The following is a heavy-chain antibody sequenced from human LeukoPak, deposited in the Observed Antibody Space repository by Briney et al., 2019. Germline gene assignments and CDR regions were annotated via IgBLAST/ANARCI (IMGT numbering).Heavy chain of an antibody. CDR1: GFIFWNYW. V-gene: IGHV3-7*03. CDR2: IKQDGSEK. D-gene: IGHD5-18*01. J-gene: IGHJ6*02. CDR3: AREGRGYSYGYGYYYYGMDV. Sequence: GGSLRLSCEGSGFIFWNYWMSWVRQAPGKGLEWVANIKQDGSEKYYVDSVKGRFTISRDNAKNSLYLQMNSLRAEDTAVYYCAREGRGYSYGYGYYYYGMDVWGQGTTVTVSS.